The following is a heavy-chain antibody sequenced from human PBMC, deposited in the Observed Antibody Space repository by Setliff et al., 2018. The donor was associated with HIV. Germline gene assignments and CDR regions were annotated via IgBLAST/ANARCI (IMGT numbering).Heavy chain of an antibody. V-gene: IGHV4-61*09. J-gene: IGHJ6*03. CDR1: GGSISSGGYY. D-gene: IGHD6-13*01. Sequence: SETLSLTCNVSGGSISSGGYYWSWIRQPAGKGLEWIGHIYTSGSTNYNPSLRSRVTISIDTSKDQFSLKLSSVTAADTAVYYCARDRGGAAAGGYYYMDVWGKGTTVTVSS. CDR2: IYTSGST. CDR3: ARDRGGAAAGGYYYMDV.